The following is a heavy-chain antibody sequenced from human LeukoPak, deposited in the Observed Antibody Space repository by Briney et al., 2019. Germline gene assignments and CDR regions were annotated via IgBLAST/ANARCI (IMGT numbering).Heavy chain of an antibody. Sequence: SVKVSSKTSGGTFNSHIFSWVRQAPGHGLEWMGRSTPILGTAKYAQGFQDRVTISADKSTTTVYLELSSLRAEDTAIYYCARVNLRGSQYNWFDPWGQGTLVTVSS. CDR1: GGTFNSHI. CDR2: STPILGTA. CDR3: ARVNLRGSQYNWFDP. V-gene: IGHV1-69*08. J-gene: IGHJ5*02. D-gene: IGHD1-26*01.